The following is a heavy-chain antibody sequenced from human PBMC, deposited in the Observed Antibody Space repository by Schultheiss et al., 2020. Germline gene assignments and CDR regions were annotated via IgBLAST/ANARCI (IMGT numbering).Heavy chain of an antibody. CDR2: ISSSGSTI. V-gene: IGHV3-48*03. J-gene: IGHJ4*02. CDR1: GFTFSSYE. D-gene: IGHD6-6*01. Sequence: GGSLRLSCAASGFTFSSYEMNWVRQAPGKGLEWVSYISSSGSTIYYADSVKGRFTISRDNAKNSLYLQMNSLRAEDTAVYYCARGFFGSSVIHWGQGTLVTVSS. CDR3: ARGFFGSSVIH.